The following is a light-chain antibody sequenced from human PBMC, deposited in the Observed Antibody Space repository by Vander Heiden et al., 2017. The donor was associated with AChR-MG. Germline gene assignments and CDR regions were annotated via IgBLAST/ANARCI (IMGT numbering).Light chain of an antibody. Sequence: EIVMTQSPATLSVSPGERATLSCRASQSISNNLAWYQQKPGQAPRLLIFGASTRATGVPGRFSGSGSGTEFTLTISSLQSEDFAVYYCQHYNNWPSWTFGQRTKVEIK. CDR2: GAS. J-gene: IGKJ1*01. V-gene: IGKV3-15*01. CDR1: QSISNN. CDR3: QHYNNWPSWT.